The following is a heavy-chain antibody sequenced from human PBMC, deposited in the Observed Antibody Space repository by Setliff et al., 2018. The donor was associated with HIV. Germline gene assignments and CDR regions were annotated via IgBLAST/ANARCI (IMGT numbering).Heavy chain of an antibody. J-gene: IGHJ3*02. D-gene: IGHD6-13*01. CDR3: ARVLSSSTWYPFDAFDI. V-gene: IGHV4-39*07. CDR2: MHNSGST. CDR1: GASISSRSYY. Sequence: PSETLSLTCTVSGASISSRSYYWGWIRQPPGKGLEWIGSMHNSGSTYYNPSVKSRVTISVDTSKNQFSLKLTSVTAADTAVYYCARVLSSSTWYPFDAFDIWGQGTMVTVSS.